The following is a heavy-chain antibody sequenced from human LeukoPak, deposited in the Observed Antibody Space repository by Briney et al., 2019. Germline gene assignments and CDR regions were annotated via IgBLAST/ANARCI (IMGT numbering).Heavy chain of an antibody. V-gene: IGHV1-2*02. CDR1: GYTFTGYY. CDR2: INPNSGAT. D-gene: IGHD3-10*01. CDR3: ASAGGGSGNRFDP. Sequence: ASVKVSCKASGYTFTGYYIHWVRQAPGQGLEWLGWINPNSGATKYAQQFQGRVAMTSDTSISTAHMELSSLTSDDTAVYHCASAGGGSGNRFDPWGQGTLVTVSS. J-gene: IGHJ5*02.